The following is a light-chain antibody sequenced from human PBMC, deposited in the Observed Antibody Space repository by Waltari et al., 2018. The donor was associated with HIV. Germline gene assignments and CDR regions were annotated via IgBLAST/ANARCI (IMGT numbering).Light chain of an antibody. CDR1: SSNIGSNT. CDR3: AAWDDSLNGVV. CDR2: SNN. V-gene: IGLV1-44*01. J-gene: IGLJ2*01. Sequence: QSVLTQPPSASGTPGQRVTISCSGSSSNIGSNTVNWYHKRPGTAPKLLIYSNNQRPSGVPDRFSGSKSGTSASLAISGLQSEDEADYYCAAWDDSLNGVVFGGGTKLTVL.